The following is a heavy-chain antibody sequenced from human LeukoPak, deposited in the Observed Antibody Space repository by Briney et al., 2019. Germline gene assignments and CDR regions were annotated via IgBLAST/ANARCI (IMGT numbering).Heavy chain of an antibody. CDR3: AGDRGPGDLDY. D-gene: IGHD7-27*01. Sequence: ASVKVSCKASGYTFTSYGISWVRQAPGQGLEWMGWISAYNGNTNYAQKLQGRVTMTTDTSTRTAYMELRSLRSDDTAVYYCAGDRGPGDLDYWGEETLVTVSS. CDR1: GYTFTSYG. J-gene: IGHJ4*02. V-gene: IGHV1-18*01. CDR2: ISAYNGNT.